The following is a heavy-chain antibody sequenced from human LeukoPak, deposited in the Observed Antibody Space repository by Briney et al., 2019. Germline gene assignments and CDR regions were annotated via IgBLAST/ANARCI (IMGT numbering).Heavy chain of an antibody. CDR2: ISYDGSNK. V-gene: IGHV3-30*18. Sequence: GGSLRLSCAASGITLRTYGMHWVRQAPGKGLEGVAVISYDGSNKYYADSVKGRFTISRDNSKNTLYLQMNSLRAEDTAVYYCAKAYQIPPNYYDSSGYMGDAFDIWGQGTMVTVSS. J-gene: IGHJ3*02. CDR1: GITLRTYG. D-gene: IGHD3-22*01. CDR3: AKAYQIPPNYYDSSGYMGDAFDI.